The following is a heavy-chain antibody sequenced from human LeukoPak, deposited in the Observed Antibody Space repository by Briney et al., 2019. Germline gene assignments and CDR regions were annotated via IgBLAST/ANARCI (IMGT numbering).Heavy chain of an antibody. J-gene: IGHJ4*02. Sequence: GASVKVSCKASGGTFSSYAISWVRQAPGQGLEWMGGIIPIFGTANYAQKFQGRVTITADKSTSTAYMELSSLRSEDTAVYYCASNNYDPSMGYFDYWGQGTLVTVSS. CDR2: IIPIFGTA. V-gene: IGHV1-69*06. CDR1: GGTFSSYA. CDR3: ASNNYDPSMGYFDY. D-gene: IGHD4-11*01.